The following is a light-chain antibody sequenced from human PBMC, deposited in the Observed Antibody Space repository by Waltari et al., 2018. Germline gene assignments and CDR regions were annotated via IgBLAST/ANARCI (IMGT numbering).Light chain of an antibody. J-gene: IGKJ1*01. CDR1: QSISSW. Sequence: DIQMTQSPSTLSASVGDRVTITCRASQSISSWLAWYQQKPGKAPKLLIYDVSGLESGVPSRFSGSGSGTEFTLTISSLQPDDFATYYCHQYNSYPWTFGQGTKVEIK. CDR3: HQYNSYPWT. V-gene: IGKV1-5*01. CDR2: DVS.